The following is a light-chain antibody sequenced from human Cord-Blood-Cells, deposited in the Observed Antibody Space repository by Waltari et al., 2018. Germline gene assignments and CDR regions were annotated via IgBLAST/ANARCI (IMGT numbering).Light chain of an antibody. CDR1: QDISNY. CDR2: DAS. J-gene: IGKJ3*01. Sequence: DIQMTQSPSSLSASVGDRVTITCQASQDISNYLNWYQQKPGKAPKLLIYDASNLETGVPSRFSGSGSGTDFTFTISILQPEDIATYYCQQYDNLIFTFGPGTKVDIK. V-gene: IGKV1-33*01. CDR3: QQYDNLIFT.